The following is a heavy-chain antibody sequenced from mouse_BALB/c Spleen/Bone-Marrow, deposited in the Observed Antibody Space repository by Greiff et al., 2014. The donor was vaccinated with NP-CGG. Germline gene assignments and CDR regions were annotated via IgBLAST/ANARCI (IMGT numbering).Heavy chain of an antibody. V-gene: IGHV1-31*01. CDR2: INPYNGAT. CDR1: GYSFTGYY. D-gene: IGHD1-1*01. CDR3: ARRNYGSSYWYFDV. Sequence: VQLQQSGPELVKPGASVKISCKASGYSFTGYYVHWVKQSHVKSLEWIGRINPYNGATSYNQNFKDKASLTVDKSSSTACMELHSLTSEDSAVYYCARRNYGSSYWYFDVWGAGTTVTVSS. J-gene: IGHJ1*01.